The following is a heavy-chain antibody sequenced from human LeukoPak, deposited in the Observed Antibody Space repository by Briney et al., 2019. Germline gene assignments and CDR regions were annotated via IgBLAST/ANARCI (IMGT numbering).Heavy chain of an antibody. CDR1: GFTFSSYA. V-gene: IGHV3-66*01. D-gene: IGHD6-19*01. CDR2: IYSGGGT. Sequence: PGGSLRLSCAASGFTFSSYAMSWVRQAPGKGLEWVSVIYSGGGTYYADSVKGRFAISRDNSKNTLYLQMNSLRPEDTAVYYCARVGYSSGWFRQWGQGTLVTVSS. CDR3: ARVGYSSGWFRQ. J-gene: IGHJ4*02.